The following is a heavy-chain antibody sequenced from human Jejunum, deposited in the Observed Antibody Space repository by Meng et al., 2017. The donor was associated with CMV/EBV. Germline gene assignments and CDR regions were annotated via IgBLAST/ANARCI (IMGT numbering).Heavy chain of an antibody. V-gene: IGHV3-48*03. Sequence: SCVGAGFIFSNYEMNWVRQAPGKGLEWISFLSNRASAIYYADSVKGRFTVSRDNAKNSLFLQMDNLRVEDTAVYYCARDTAPVPFWGQGTLVTVSS. CDR3: ARDTAPVPF. CDR1: GFIFSNYE. D-gene: IGHD5-18*01. J-gene: IGHJ4*02. CDR2: LSNRASAI.